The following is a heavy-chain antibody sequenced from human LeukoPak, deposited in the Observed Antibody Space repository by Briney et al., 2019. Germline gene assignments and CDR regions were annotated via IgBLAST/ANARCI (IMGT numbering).Heavy chain of an antibody. CDR3: ARGSHGYERPHLFYYYYMDV. Sequence: GGSLRLSCAASGFTFSSYEMNWVRQAPGKGLEWVSYISSSGSTIYYADSVKGRFTISRDNAKNSLYLQMNSLRAEDTAVYYCARGSHGYERPHLFYYYYMDVWGKGTTVTVSS. V-gene: IGHV3-48*03. J-gene: IGHJ6*03. D-gene: IGHD5-12*01. CDR2: ISSSGSTI. CDR1: GFTFSSYE.